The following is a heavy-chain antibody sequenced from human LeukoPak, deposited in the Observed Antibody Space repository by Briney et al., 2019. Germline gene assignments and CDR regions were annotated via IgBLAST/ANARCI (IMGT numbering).Heavy chain of an antibody. CDR3: ARSPQTDALDI. CDR2: IYYSGNT. CDR1: GASISSSDRY. Sequence: WETLSLTCTVSGASISSSDRYWGWIRQPPGKGLEWIGYIYYSGNTNYNPSLRNRVTISVDTSKNQFSLKVTSVTAADTAVYYCARSPQTDALDIWGQGTMVTVSS. V-gene: IGHV4-61*05. J-gene: IGHJ3*02.